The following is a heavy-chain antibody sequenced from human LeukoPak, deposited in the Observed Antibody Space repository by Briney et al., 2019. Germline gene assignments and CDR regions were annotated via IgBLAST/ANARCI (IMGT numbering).Heavy chain of an antibody. CDR1: GFTFSSYW. V-gene: IGHV3-74*01. D-gene: IGHD6-13*01. J-gene: IGHJ4*02. Sequence: GGSLRLSCAASGFTFSSYWMHWVRQAPGKGLVWVSRINSDGGSTSYADSVKGRFTISRDNAKNTLYLQMNRLRVDDTAVYYCVREGAHIAAVGNYFDYWGQGTLVTVSS. CDR2: INSDGGST. CDR3: VREGAHIAAVGNYFDY.